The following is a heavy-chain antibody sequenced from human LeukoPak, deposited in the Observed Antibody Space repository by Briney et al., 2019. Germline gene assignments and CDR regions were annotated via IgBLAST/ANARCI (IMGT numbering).Heavy chain of an antibody. V-gene: IGHV1-2*06. J-gene: IGHJ4*02. CDR1: GYTFTGYY. D-gene: IGHD6-19*01. CDR3: ARDILAVAGDY. CDR2: INPNSGGT. Sequence: GASVKVSCKASGYTFTGYYMQWVRQAPGQGLEWMGRINPNSGGTNYAQKFQGRVTMTRDTSIGTAYMELSRLRSDDTAVYYCARDILAVAGDYWGQGTLVTVSS.